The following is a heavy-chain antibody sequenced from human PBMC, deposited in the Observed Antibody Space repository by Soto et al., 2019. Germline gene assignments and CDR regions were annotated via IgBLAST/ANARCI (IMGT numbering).Heavy chain of an antibody. Sequence: LSLTCAVSGASITYYYWNCIRQPPGRGLEWIVSFSSTGSTVYNPSLRSRVTISLDTSKNQFSLTLNSVTAADTAVYYCARGGGSPDRNLEFDFWDQGSL. J-gene: IGHJ4*02. CDR1: GASITYYY. D-gene: IGHD6-13*01. CDR2: FSSTGST. CDR3: ARGGGSPDRNLEFDF. V-gene: IGHV4-59*01.